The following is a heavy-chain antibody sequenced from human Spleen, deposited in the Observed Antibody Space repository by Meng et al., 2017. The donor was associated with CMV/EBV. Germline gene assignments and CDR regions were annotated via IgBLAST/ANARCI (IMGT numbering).Heavy chain of an antibody. D-gene: IGHD2-21*01. CDR3: ASFDHIPRRNYFDY. J-gene: IGHJ4*02. Sequence: QGQLQESGPGLVEPSQTLSLTCTVSGGSRSSGNYYWSWIRQPPGKGLEWIGYIHHSGSAYYNPSLKSRVSISVDTSKNQFSLNLNSMTAADTAVYYCASFDHIPRRNYFDYWGQGTLVTVSS. V-gene: IGHV4-30-4*01. CDR1: GGSRSSGNYY. CDR2: IHHSGSA.